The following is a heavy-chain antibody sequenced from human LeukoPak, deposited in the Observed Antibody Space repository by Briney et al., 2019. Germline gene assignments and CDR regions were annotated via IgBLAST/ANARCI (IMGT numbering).Heavy chain of an antibody. V-gene: IGHV3-53*01. CDR3: AKRGRGGVTGAFDI. CDR2: IYTGGST. Sequence: PGGSLRLSCAASGLTVSSNYMSWVRQAPGKGLEWVSVIYTGGSTYYADSVKGRFTISRDNSKNTLYLQMNSLRAEDTAVYYCAKRGRGGVTGAFDIWGQGTMVTVSS. D-gene: IGHD2-21*02. CDR1: GLTVSSNY. J-gene: IGHJ3*02.